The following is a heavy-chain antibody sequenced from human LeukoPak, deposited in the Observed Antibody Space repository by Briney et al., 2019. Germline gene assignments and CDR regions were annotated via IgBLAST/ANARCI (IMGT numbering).Heavy chain of an antibody. CDR1: GYTFTSYY. Sequence: ASVKVSCKASGYTFTSYYVHWVRQAPGQGLEWMGWINPNSGGTNYAQKFQGRVTMTRDTSISTAYMELSRLRSDDTAVYYCARDYPPGGAFDIWGQGTMVTVSS. V-gene: IGHV1-2*02. CDR3: ARDYPPGGAFDI. CDR2: INPNSGGT. J-gene: IGHJ3*02.